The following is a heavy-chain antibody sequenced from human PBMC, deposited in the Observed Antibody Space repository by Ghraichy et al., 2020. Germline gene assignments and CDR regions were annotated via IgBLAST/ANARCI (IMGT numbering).Heavy chain of an antibody. CDR3: ARGYSYGAGRTFDI. CDR2: ISFSGSPT. D-gene: IGHD5-18*01. CDR1: GFTFSDYF. Sequence: GGSLRLSCAASGFTFSDYFMTWIRQAPGKGLEWVSYISFSGSPTTYADAVRGRFTISRDNAKSTLYLQMNSLRAEDTAMYYCARGYSYGAGRTFDIWGQGTLVTVSS. V-gene: IGHV3-11*06. J-gene: IGHJ4*02.